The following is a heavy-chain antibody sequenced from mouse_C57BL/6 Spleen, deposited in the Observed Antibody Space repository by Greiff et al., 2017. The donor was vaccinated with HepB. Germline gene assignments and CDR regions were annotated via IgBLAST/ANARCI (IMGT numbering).Heavy chain of an antibody. J-gene: IGHJ4*01. CDR2: IYPRSGNT. D-gene: IGHD2-4*01. V-gene: IGHV1-81*01. CDR1: GYTFTSYG. CDR3: GRIYYDYGGAMDY. Sequence: VQLVESGAELARPGASVKLSCKASGYTFTSYGISWVKQRTGQGLEWIGEIYPRSGNTYYNEKFKGKATLTADKSSSTAYMELRSLTSEDCAVYFCGRIYYDYGGAMDYWGQGTSVTASS.